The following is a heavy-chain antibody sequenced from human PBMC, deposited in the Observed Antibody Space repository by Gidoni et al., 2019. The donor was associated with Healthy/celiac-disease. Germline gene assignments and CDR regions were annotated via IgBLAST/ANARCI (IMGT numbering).Heavy chain of an antibody. CDR1: GFTFSSYW. Sequence: EVQLVESGGGLVQPGGSLRLSCEASGFTFSSYWMSWVRQAPGKGLAWVANIKQDGSEKYYVDSVKGRFTISRDNAKNSLYLQMNSLRAEDTAVYYCARDQYYYDSSSYFDYWGQGTLVTVSS. V-gene: IGHV3-7*01. CDR2: IKQDGSEK. CDR3: ARDQYYYDSSSYFDY. J-gene: IGHJ4*02. D-gene: IGHD3-22*01.